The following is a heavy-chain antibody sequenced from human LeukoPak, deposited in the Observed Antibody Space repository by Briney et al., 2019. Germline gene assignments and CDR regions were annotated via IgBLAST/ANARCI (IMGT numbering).Heavy chain of an antibody. CDR2: IIPIFGTA. J-gene: IGHJ3*02. V-gene: IGHV1-69*05. CDR1: GGTFSSYA. CDR3: ATREHGDHLDPYAFDI. Sequence: SVKVSCKASGGTFSSYAISWVRQAPGQGLEWMGRIIPIFGTANYAQKFQGRVTITTDESTSTAYMELSSLRSEDTAVYYCATREHGDHLDPYAFDIWGQGTMVTVSS. D-gene: IGHD4-17*01.